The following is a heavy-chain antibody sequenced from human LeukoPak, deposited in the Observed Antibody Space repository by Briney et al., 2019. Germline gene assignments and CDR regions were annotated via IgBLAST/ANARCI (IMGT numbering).Heavy chain of an antibody. CDR2: IYSGGST. J-gene: IGHJ4*02. CDR3: ARARGFGELCYFDY. CDR1: GFTVSSNY. V-gene: IGHV3-53*04. D-gene: IGHD3-10*01. Sequence: SGGSLRLSCAASGFTVSSNYVSWVRQAPGKGLEWVSVIYSGGSTYYADSVKGRFTISRHNSKNTLYLQMNSLRAEDTAVYYCARARGFGELCYFDYWGQGTLVTVSS.